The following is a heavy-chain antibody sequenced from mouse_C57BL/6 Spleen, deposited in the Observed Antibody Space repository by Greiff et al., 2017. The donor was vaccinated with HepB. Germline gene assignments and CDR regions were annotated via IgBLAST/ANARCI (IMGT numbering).Heavy chain of an antibody. CDR2: IYPGDGDT. D-gene: IGHD1-1*01. Sequence: VQRVESGPELVKPGASVKISCKASGYAFSSSWMNWVKQRPGKGLEWIGRIYPGDGDTNYNGKFKGKATLTADKSSSTAYMQLSSLTSEDSAVYFCASGYGNYFDYWGQGTTLTVSS. CDR1: GYAFSSSW. J-gene: IGHJ2*01. V-gene: IGHV1-82*01. CDR3: ASGYGNYFDY.